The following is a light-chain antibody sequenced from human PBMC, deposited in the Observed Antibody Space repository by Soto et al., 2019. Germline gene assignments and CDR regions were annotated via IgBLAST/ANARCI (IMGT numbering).Light chain of an antibody. Sequence: EIVLTQSPGTLSLSPGEGATLFCRASQSVSSAYLAWYQQKPGQAPRLLIYGASSRATGIPDRFSGSGSGTDFTLTISRLEPDDFAVYYCQQDGGSITFGQGTRLEIE. CDR3: QQDGGSIT. CDR2: GAS. CDR1: QSVSSAY. J-gene: IGKJ5*01. V-gene: IGKV3-20*01.